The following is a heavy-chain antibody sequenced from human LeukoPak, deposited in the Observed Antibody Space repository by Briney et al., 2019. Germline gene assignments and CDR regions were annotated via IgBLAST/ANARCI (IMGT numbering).Heavy chain of an antibody. J-gene: IGHJ4*02. CDR3: AMDPNGDYYFDY. D-gene: IGHD4-17*01. Sequence: ASVKVSCKASGYTFTNYYMHWVRQAPGQGLEWMGVSNPSGGATNYAQKFQGRVTMTWDTSTSTVYMELSSLRSEDTAVYYCAMDPNGDYYFDYWGQGTLVTVSS. V-gene: IGHV1-46*01. CDR2: SNPSGGAT. CDR1: GYTFTNYY.